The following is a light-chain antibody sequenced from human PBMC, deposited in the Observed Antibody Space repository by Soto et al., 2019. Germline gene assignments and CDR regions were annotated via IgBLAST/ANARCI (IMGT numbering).Light chain of an antibody. V-gene: IGKV2-24*01. CDR1: QSLVRSDGNAY. J-gene: IGKJ5*01. CDR2: KVT. CDR3: KQVAQLRT. Sequence: DIVMTQTPLSSVVALGQPVSISCKSSQSLVRSDGNAYLNWLHQRPGQPPSLLIYKVTNRFSGVPDRLSGSGASKDFTLHSSRVEDEDVGIYFCKQVAQLRTFGQGTRLEIK.